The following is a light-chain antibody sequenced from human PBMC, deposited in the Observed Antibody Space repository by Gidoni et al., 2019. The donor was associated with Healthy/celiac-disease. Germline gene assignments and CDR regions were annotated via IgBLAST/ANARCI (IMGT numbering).Light chain of an antibody. J-gene: IGLJ3*02. CDR1: STNIGNNY. CDR2: DNN. V-gene: IGLV1-51*01. Sequence: QPVFTQPPSVSAAPGQKVTISCSGSSTNIGNNYVSWYQQLPGTAPKLLIYDNNKRPSGIPDRFSGSKSGTSATLGITGLQTGDEADYYCGTWDSSLSAGVFGGGTKLTVL. CDR3: GTWDSSLSAGV.